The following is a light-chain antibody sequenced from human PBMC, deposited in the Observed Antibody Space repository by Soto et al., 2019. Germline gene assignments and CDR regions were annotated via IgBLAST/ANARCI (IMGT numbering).Light chain of an antibody. Sequence: QVTRSPSSLTASVGARVTITCRASQSISSWLAWYQQKPGKAPKLLIYAASTLQSGVPSRFSGSGSGTDFTLTISCLQSEDFATYYCQHYYSYPRTFGQGTKVDIK. J-gene: IGKJ1*01. CDR3: QHYYSYPRT. V-gene: IGKV1-5*01. CDR1: QSISSW. CDR2: AAS.